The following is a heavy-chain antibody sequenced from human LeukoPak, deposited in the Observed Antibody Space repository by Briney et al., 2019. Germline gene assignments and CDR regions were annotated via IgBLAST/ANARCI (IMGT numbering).Heavy chain of an antibody. D-gene: IGHD4-17*01. Sequence: SETLSLTCTVSGGSISSYYWSWIRQPPGKGLEWIGYIYYSGSTNYNPSLKSRVTISVDTSKNQFSLKLSSVTAADTAVYYCARLGHAYGVLVDYWGQGTLVTVSS. CDR3: ARLGHAYGVLVDY. V-gene: IGHV4-59*01. CDR1: GGSISSYY. CDR2: IYYSGST. J-gene: IGHJ4*02.